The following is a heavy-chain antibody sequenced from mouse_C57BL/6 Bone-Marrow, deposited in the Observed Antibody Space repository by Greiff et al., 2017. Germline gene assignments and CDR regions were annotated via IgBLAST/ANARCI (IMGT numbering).Heavy chain of an antibody. CDR2: INPSNGGT. CDR3: ARGSGSSYRYFDV. J-gene: IGHJ1*03. CDR1: GYTFTSYW. V-gene: IGHV1-53*01. Sequence: VQLQQPGTELVKPGASVKLSCKASGYTFTSYWMHWVKQRPGQGLEWIGNINPSNGGTNYNEKFKSKATLTVDKSSSTAYMQLSSLTSEDSAVYYCARGSGSSYRYFDVWGKGTTVTVSS. D-gene: IGHD1-1*01.